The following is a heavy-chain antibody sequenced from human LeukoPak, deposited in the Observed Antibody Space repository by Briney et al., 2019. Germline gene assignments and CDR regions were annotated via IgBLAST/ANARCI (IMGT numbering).Heavy chain of an antibody. D-gene: IGHD1-26*01. CDR2: IKQDGSEK. J-gene: IGHJ6*04. CDR3: ARGPRSGSSYGTPPDV. V-gene: IGHV3-7*04. Sequence: GGSLRLSCAASGFSFSSYNMNWVRQAPGKGLEWVANIKQDGSEKYYVDSVKGRFTISRDNAKNSLYLQMNSLRAEDTAVYYCARGPRSGSSYGTPPDVWGKGATVTVSS. CDR1: GFSFSSYN.